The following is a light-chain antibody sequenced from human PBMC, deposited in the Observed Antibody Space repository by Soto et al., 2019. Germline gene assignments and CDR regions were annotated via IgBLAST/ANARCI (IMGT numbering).Light chain of an antibody. CDR2: GAS. CDR3: QQFDAYVM. CDR1: RSVSSSY. Sequence: TVSSQSPGTVSLSPRERDTLSCRASRSVSSSYLAWYQQKPGQAPRLLIYGASSRATGIPDRFSGSGSGTDFTLTTSNLESEDAAVYYCQQFDAYVMFGQ. V-gene: IGKV3-20*01. J-gene: IGKJ1*01.